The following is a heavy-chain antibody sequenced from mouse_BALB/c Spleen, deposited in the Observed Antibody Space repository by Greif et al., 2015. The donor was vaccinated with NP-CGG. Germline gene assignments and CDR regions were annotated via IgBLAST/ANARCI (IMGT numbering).Heavy chain of an antibody. CDR2: INPSTGYT. CDR3: ARYGNYYFDY. Sequence: QVQLQQSGAELAKPGASVKMSCKASGYTFTSYWMHWVKQRPGQGLEWIGYINPSTGYTEYNQKFKDKATLTADKSSSTAYMQLSSLTSGDSAVYYCARYGNYYFDYWGQGTTLTVSS. J-gene: IGHJ2*01. D-gene: IGHD2-1*01. CDR1: GYTFTSYW. V-gene: IGHV1-7*01.